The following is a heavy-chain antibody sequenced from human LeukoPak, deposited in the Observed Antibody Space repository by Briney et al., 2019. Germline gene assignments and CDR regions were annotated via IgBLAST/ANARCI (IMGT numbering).Heavy chain of an antibody. CDR2: IVPIFGMA. D-gene: IGHD5-12*01. CDR3: ATTGSGYEDFDY. Sequence: ASVKVSCKASGGTFSSYAISWVRQAPGQGLEWMGRIVPIFGMANYAQKFQGRVTITADKSTSTAYMELSSLRSEDTAVYYCATTGSGYEDFDYWGQGTLVTVSS. CDR1: GGTFSSYA. V-gene: IGHV1-69*04. J-gene: IGHJ4*02.